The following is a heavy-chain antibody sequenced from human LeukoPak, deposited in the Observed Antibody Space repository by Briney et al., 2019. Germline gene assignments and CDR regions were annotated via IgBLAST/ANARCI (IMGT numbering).Heavy chain of an antibody. CDR2: INSDGSST. D-gene: IGHD6-19*01. CDR3: ARVGYSSGWYFDY. J-gene: IGHJ4*02. V-gene: IGHV3-74*01. Sequence: SGGSLRLSCAASGFTFSSYWMHWVRQAPGKGLVWVSRINSDGSSTSYADSVKGRFTISRDNAKNTLYLQMNSLRAEDTAVYYCARVGYSSGWYFDYWGQGTLVTVSS. CDR1: GFTFSSYW.